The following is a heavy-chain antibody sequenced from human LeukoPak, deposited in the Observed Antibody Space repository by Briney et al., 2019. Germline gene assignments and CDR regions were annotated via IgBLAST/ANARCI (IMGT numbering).Heavy chain of an antibody. Sequence: GGSLRLSCAASGFTFSSYAMSWVRQAPGKGLEWVSAISGSGGSTYYADSVKGRFTISRDNSKNTLYLQMNSLRAKDTAVYYCAKDLFKNILTGYYATDGGGGFDYWGQGTLVTVSS. CDR3: AKDLFKNILTGYYATDGGGGFDY. CDR1: GFTFSSYA. CDR2: ISGSGGST. D-gene: IGHD3-9*01. V-gene: IGHV3-23*01. J-gene: IGHJ4*02.